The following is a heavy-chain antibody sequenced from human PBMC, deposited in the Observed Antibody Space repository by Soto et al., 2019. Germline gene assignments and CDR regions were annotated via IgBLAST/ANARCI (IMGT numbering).Heavy chain of an antibody. CDR3: ARAPVGLDTISYFDY. CDR1: GDSVSSVGFH. Sequence: SETLSLTCTVSGDSVSSVGFHWAWLRRPPGKGLEWIGYIYNGGSTYYRPSLESRMHISLDATRNHYSLRLTSVTAADTAVYFCARAPVGLDTISYFDYWGQGKLVTVSS. CDR2: IYNGGST. J-gene: IGHJ4*02. D-gene: IGHD3-3*01. V-gene: IGHV4-30-4*01.